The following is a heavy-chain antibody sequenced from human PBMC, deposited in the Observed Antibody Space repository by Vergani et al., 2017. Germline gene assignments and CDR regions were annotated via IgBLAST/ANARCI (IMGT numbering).Heavy chain of an antibody. V-gene: IGHV4-34*01. D-gene: IGHD3-10*01. CDR2: INHSGST. CDR3: ARGRVGTMVRGRYFDL. Sequence: QVQLQQWGAGLLKPSETLSLTCAVYGGSFSGYYWSWIRQPPGKGLEWIGEINHSGSTNYNPSLKSRVTISVDTSKTQFSLKLRSVTAADKAVYYCARGRVGTMVRGRYFDLWGRGTLVTVSS. J-gene: IGHJ2*01. CDR1: GGSFSGYY.